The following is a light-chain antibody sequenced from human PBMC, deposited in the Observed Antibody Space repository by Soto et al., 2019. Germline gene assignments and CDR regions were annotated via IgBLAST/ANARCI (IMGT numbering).Light chain of an antibody. Sequence: EIVMTQSPATLSVSPGERATLSCRASQSVSSNLAWYQQRPGQAPRLLIYDASTRATGIPTRFSGSGSGTEFTLNLSRLQADDFAVYYCQQSSKWPWTFGQGTQVEVK. CDR1: QSVSSN. J-gene: IGKJ1*01. CDR2: DAS. CDR3: QQSSKWPWT. V-gene: IGKV3-15*01.